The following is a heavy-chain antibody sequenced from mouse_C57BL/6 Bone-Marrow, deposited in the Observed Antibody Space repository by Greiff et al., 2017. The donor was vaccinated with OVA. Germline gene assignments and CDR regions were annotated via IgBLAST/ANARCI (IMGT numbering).Heavy chain of an antibody. J-gene: IGHJ2*01. CDR1: GFSLTSYG. CDR2: IWRGGST. D-gene: IGHD2-3*01. Sequence: VQLQQSGPGLVQPSQSLSITCTVSGFSLTSYGVHWVRQSPGKGLEWLGVIWRGGSTDYNAAFMSRLSITKDNSKSQVFLKMNSLQADDTAIYYGAKSHLYDGSFDYWGQGTTLTVSS. V-gene: IGHV2-5*01. CDR3: AKSHLYDGSFDY.